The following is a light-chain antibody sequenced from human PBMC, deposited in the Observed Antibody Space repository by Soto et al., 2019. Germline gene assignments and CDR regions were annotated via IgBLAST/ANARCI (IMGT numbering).Light chain of an antibody. CDR1: SSNIGAGYD. V-gene: IGLV1-40*01. CDR2: DNN. CDR3: QSYGSSLSGVV. Sequence: QLVLTQPPSVSGAPGQRVTISCTGNSSNIGAGYDVHWYQQLPGTAPKLLIYDNNNQPSGVPDRFSGSRSGTSASLAITGLQAEDEADYYCQSYGSSLSGVVFGGGTKLTVL. J-gene: IGLJ2*01.